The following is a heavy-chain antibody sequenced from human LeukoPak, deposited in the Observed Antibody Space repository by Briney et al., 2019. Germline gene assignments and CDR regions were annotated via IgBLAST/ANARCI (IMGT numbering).Heavy chain of an antibody. CDR3: ARLLPGDYYYYMDV. D-gene: IGHD3-10*01. CDR2: IYYSGST. J-gene: IGHJ6*03. Sequence: SQTLSLTCTVSGDSSSSGDYFWNWIRQPPGKGLEWIGYIYYSGSTNYNPSLKSRVTISVDTSKNQFSLKLGSVTAADTAVYYCARLLPGDYYYYMDVWGKGTTVTVSS. V-gene: IGHV4-61*08. CDR1: GDSSSSGDYF.